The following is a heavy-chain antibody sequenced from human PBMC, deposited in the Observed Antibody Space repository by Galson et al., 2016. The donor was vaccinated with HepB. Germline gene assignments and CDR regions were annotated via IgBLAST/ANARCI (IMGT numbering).Heavy chain of an antibody. CDR3: TKEVISMPFNSDY. D-gene: IGHD2-2*01. CDR2: IRSKTAGGTT. CDR1: GFTFSNVW. J-gene: IGHJ4*02. V-gene: IGHV3-15*01. Sequence: SLRLSCAASGFTFSNVWMNWVRQAPGKGLEWVGRIRSKTAGGTTDYAAPVKGRFTVSRDDSKTTLFLQMSSLKTDDTAVYYCTKEVISMPFNSDYWGQGTLVTVSS.